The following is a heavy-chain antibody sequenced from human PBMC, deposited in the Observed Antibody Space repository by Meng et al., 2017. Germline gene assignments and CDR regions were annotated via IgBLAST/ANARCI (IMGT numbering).Heavy chain of an antibody. V-gene: IGHV4-34*01. CDR3: ARSHSVTIVAFDY. D-gene: IGHD4-17*01. Sequence: VQLHDAGAELLKPSGILSLTCAVYGWSFSGYYWSWIRQPPGKGLEWIGEINHSGSTNYNPSLKSRVTMSLDTSKNQFSLRLSSVTAADTAVYYCARSHSVTIVAFDYWGQGTLVTVSS. CDR1: GWSFSGYY. CDR2: INHSGST. J-gene: IGHJ4*02.